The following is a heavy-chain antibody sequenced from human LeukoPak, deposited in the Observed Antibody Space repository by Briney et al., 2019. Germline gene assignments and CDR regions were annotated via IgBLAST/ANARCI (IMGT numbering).Heavy chain of an antibody. Sequence: SETLSLTCTVSGGSISSYYWSWIRQPAGKGLEWIGRIYTSGSTNYNPSLKSRVTMSVDTSKNRFSLKLTSVTAADTAVYYCARFIAAAGLGNWFDPWGQGTLVTVSS. D-gene: IGHD6-13*01. CDR3: ARFIAAAGLGNWFDP. CDR1: GGSISSYY. CDR2: IYTSGST. V-gene: IGHV4-4*07. J-gene: IGHJ5*02.